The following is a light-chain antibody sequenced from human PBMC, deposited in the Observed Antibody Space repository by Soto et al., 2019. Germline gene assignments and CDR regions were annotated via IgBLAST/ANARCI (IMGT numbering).Light chain of an antibody. CDR2: EDS. CDR3: QVWDGEVDHYV. Sequence: SYELTQPPSVSVAPGQTARITCGGNDIGSKSVHWYQQKPGQAPVLVVYEDSDRPSGIPERFSGSNSGNTATLSISRVGAGDEADYYCQVWDGEVDHYVFGPGTQLPVL. CDR1: DIGSKS. J-gene: IGLJ1*01. V-gene: IGLV3-21*02.